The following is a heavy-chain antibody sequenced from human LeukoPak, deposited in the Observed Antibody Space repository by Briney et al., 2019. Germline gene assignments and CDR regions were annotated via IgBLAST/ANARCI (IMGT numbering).Heavy chain of an antibody. CDR2: IYYSGST. Sequence: SETLSLTCTVSGGSIGSYYWSWIRQPPGKGLEWIGNIYYSGSTNYNPSLKSRVTISVDTSKKQFSLKLTSVTAADTAVYYCATGQQMNDHWGQGTLVTVSS. CDR3: ATGQQMNDH. D-gene: IGHD6-13*01. J-gene: IGHJ5*02. CDR1: GGSIGSYY. V-gene: IGHV4-59*01.